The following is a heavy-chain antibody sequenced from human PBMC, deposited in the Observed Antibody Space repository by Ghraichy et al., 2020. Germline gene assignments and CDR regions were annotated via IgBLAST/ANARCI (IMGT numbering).Heavy chain of an antibody. CDR1: EFTFSSYW. V-gene: IGHV3-74*01. Sequence: LSLTCAASEFTFSSYWMHWVRQAPGKGLVWVSRINSDGSSTTHADSVKGRFTISRDNAKNTLYLQMNSLRAEDTAVYYCARGYGGNTYFDYWGQGTLVTVSS. J-gene: IGHJ4*02. CDR3: ARGYGGNTYFDY. CDR2: INSDGSST. D-gene: IGHD4-23*01.